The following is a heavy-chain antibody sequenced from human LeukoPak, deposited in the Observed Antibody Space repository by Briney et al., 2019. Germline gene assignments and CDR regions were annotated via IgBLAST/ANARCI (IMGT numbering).Heavy chain of an antibody. V-gene: IGHV4-39*01. CDR1: GGSINSSSYY. CDR3: ARRFAPSRNDAFDI. J-gene: IGHJ3*02. CDR2: IYYSGST. Sequence: PSETLSLTCTVSGGSINSSSYYWGWIRQPPGKGLEWIGTIYYSGSTYYNLSLKSRVTISVDTSKNQFSLKLSSVTASDTAVYYCARRFAPSRNDAFDIWGQGTMVTVSS. D-gene: IGHD3-10*01.